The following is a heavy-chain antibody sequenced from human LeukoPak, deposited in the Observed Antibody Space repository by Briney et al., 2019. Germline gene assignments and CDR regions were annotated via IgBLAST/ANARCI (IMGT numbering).Heavy chain of an antibody. J-gene: IGHJ3*02. D-gene: IGHD1-26*01. CDR2: IYYRGST. Sequence: SETLSLTCTVSGGSISTYYWSWIRQPPGKRLEWIGYIYYRGSTNYNPSLKSRVTISVDTSRNQFSLKLSSVTAADTAVYYCARGLVGVNDYAFDIWGQGTMVTVSS. V-gene: IGHV4-59*01. CDR1: GGSISTYY. CDR3: ARGLVGVNDYAFDI.